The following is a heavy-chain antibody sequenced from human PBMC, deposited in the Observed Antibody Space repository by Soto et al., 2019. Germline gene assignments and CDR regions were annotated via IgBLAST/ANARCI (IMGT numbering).Heavy chain of an antibody. V-gene: IGHV4-34*01. Sequence: SETLSLTCAVHGGSFSGYYWSWIRQPPGKGLEWIGEINHSGSTNYNPSLKSRVTISVDTSKNQFSLKLSSVTAADTAVYYCARGGVVVVAATLSYYYYYMDVWGKGTTVTVSS. CDR2: INHSGST. D-gene: IGHD2-15*01. CDR1: GGSFSGYY. J-gene: IGHJ6*03. CDR3: ARGGVVVVAATLSYYYYYMDV.